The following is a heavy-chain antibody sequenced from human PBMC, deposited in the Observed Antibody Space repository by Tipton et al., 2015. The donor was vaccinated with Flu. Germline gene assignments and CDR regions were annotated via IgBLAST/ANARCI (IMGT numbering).Heavy chain of an antibody. Sequence: QVQLVQSGAEMKKPGASVKVSCQASGYTFTAYYMHWVRQVAGQGLQWMGRISPTGDTKYAQKFQGGVTMTRDTSISTAYMELSSLTFDDTAIYYCVRDIFSLEDYWGQGTLVTVSS. CDR1: GYTFTAYY. D-gene: IGHD3/OR15-3a*01. CDR2: ISPTGDT. V-gene: IGHV1-2*06. J-gene: IGHJ4*02. CDR3: VRDIFSLEDY.